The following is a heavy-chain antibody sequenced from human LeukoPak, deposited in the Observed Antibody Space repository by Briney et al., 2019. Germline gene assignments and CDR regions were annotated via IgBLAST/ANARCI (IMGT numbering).Heavy chain of an antibody. CDR2: INHSGST. CDR1: GGSFSGYF. D-gene: IGHD3-22*01. Sequence: SETLSLTCAVYGGSFSGYFWTWIRQPPGKGLEWIGEINHSGSTNYNPSLKSRVTMSVDTSKKQFSLKLSSVTAADTAVYYCAREHYYDSSNWFDPWGQGTLVTVSS. J-gene: IGHJ5*02. CDR3: AREHYYDSSNWFDP. V-gene: IGHV4-34*01.